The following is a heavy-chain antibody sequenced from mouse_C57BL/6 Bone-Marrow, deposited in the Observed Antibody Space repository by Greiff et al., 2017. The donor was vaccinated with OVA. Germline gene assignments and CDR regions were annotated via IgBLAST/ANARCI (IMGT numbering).Heavy chain of an antibody. Sequence: QVQLQQSGAELARPGASVKLSCKASGYTFTSYGISWVKQRTGQGLEWIGEIYPRSGNPYYNEKFKGKATLTADKSSSTAYMELRRLTSEDSAVYFCADCYGSSYGFAYWGQGTLVTVSA. J-gene: IGHJ3*01. CDR3: ADCYGSSYGFAY. V-gene: IGHV1-81*01. CDR1: GYTFTSYG. CDR2: IYPRSGNP. D-gene: IGHD1-1*01.